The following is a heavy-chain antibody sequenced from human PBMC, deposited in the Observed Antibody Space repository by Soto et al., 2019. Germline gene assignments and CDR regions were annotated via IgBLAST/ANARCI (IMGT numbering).Heavy chain of an antibody. D-gene: IGHD2-15*01. CDR2: IYSGGST. Sequence: EVQLVESGGGLVQPGGSLRLSCAASGFTVSSNYMSWVRQAPGKGLEWVSVIYSGGSTYYADSVKGRFTISRHNSKNTLYRQMNSLRAEDTAVYYCVGYCSGGSCYRFDYWGQGTLVTVSS. CDR1: GFTVSSNY. CDR3: VGYCSGGSCYRFDY. J-gene: IGHJ4*02. V-gene: IGHV3-53*04.